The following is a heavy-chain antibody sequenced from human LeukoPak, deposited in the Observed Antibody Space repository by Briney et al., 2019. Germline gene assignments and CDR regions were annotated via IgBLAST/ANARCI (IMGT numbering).Heavy chain of an antibody. Sequence: ASVKVSCKASGYTFTSYYMHWVRQAPGQGLEWMGIINPSGGSTSYAQKFQGRVTMTEDTSTDTAYMELSSLRSEDTAVYYCATEVRKGARGWNDYWGQGTLVTVSS. V-gene: IGHV1-46*01. D-gene: IGHD1-26*01. CDR3: ATEVRKGARGWNDY. CDR1: GYTFTSYY. J-gene: IGHJ4*02. CDR2: INPSGGST.